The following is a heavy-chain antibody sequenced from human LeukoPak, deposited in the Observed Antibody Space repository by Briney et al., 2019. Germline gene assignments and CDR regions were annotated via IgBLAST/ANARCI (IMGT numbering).Heavy chain of an antibody. J-gene: IGHJ3*02. CDR2: ISSSSSYI. V-gene: IGHV3-21*01. D-gene: IGHD3-22*01. CDR1: GFTFSSYS. Sequence: GGSLRLSCAASGFTFSSYSMNWVRQAPRKGLEWVSSISSSSSYIYYADSVKGRFTISRDNAKNSLYLQMNSLRAEDTAVYYCARGEQDYYDSSGYGTPGSFDIWGQGTMVTVSS. CDR3: ARGEQDYYDSSGYGTPGSFDI.